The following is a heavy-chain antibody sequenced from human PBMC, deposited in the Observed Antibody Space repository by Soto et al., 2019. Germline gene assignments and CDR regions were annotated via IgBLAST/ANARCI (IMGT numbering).Heavy chain of an antibody. CDR2: IWYDGSNK. D-gene: IGHD3-3*01. Sequence: QVQLVESGGGVVQPRRSLRLSCAASGFTFSSYGMHWVRQAPGKGLEWVAVIWYDGSNKYYADSVKGRFTISRDNSKNTLYLQMNSLRAEDTAVYYCAAVYPYYDFWSGSNYYYYGMDVWGQGTTVTVSS. J-gene: IGHJ6*02. V-gene: IGHV3-33*01. CDR3: AAVYPYYDFWSGSNYYYYGMDV. CDR1: GFTFSSYG.